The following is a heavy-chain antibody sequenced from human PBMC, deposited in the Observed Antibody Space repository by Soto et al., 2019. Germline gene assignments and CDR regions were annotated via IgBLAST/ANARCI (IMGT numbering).Heavy chain of an antibody. J-gene: IGHJ4*02. V-gene: IGHV4-31*03. D-gene: IGHD3-9*01. CDR2: IFYRGST. CDR1: GGSISSGGYS. CDR3: ARENYKSLTGYTYFDY. Sequence: SETLSLTCTVSGGSISSGGYSWSWIRQHPGRGLEWIGYIFYRGSTSYNPSLMSRLTISVDTSKTRFSLTLSSVTAADTAVFFCARENYKSLTGYTYFDYWGQGTLVTGSS.